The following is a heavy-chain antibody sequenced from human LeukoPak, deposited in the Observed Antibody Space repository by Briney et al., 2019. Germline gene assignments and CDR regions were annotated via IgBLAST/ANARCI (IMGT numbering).Heavy chain of an antibody. CDR1: GFTFSNYG. CDR3: AKGLQQWWTFHALDI. D-gene: IGHD5-18*01. V-gene: IGHV3-30*18. CDR2: ISFDGSKN. Sequence: GESLRLSCAASGFTFSNYGMHWVRQAPGKGLEWVALISFDGSKNYYADSVKGRFTISRDNSKNTLYLQMNSLIPDDTAVYYCAKGLQQWWTFHALDIWGQGTMVTVSS. J-gene: IGHJ3*02.